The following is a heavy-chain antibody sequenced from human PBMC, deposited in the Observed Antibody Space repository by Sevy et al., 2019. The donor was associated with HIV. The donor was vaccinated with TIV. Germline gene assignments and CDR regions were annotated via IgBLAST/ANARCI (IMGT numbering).Heavy chain of an antibody. J-gene: IGHJ4*01. V-gene: IGHV3-7*01. D-gene: IGHD5-18*01. CDR2: IKEDGSEE. Sequence: GGSLRLSCAASRFTFKIYWMSWVRQAPGKGLEWVGNIKEDGSEEYYADSVRGRFTISRDNAKNSLYLQMSSLRVEDAAVYYWSADSPGYVGYGYWGQGTLVTVSS. CDR3: SADSPGYVGYGY. CDR1: RFTFKIYW.